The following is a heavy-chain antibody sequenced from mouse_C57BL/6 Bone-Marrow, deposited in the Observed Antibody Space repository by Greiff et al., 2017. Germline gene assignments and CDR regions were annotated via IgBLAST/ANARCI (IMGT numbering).Heavy chain of an antibody. Sequence: VQLQQPGAELVKPGASVKLSCKASGYTFTSYWMQWVKQRPGQGLEWIGEIDPSDSYTNYNQKFKGKATLTVDTSSSTAYMQLSSLTSEDSAVYYCARRDYGGYWGQGTTLTDSS. CDR1: GYTFTSYW. D-gene: IGHD1-2*01. V-gene: IGHV1-50*01. CDR3: ARRDYGGY. J-gene: IGHJ2*01. CDR2: IDPSDSYT.